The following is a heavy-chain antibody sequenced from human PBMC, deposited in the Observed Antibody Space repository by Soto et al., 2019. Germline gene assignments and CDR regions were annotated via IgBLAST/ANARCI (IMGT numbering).Heavy chain of an antibody. CDR2: TYYRSKWYN. V-gene: IGHV6-1*01. D-gene: IGHD6-19*01. CDR3: ARTSGHFDS. Sequence: PSQTLSLTCAISGDSVSSNSAAWNWIRRSPSRGLEWLGRTYYRSKWYNEYAVSVKGRIAINPDTSKNQFSLQLNSVTPEDTAVYYCARTSGHFDSWGQGTLVTVSS. J-gene: IGHJ4*02. CDR1: GDSVSSNSAA.